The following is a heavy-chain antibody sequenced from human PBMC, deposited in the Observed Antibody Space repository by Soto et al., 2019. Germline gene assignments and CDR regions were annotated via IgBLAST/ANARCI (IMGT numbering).Heavy chain of an antibody. Sequence: QVYLVQSGAEVKKPGSSVKISCKASGGIFSSNTINWVRQAAGQGLEWMGGIIPLFGTANYAEKFKGRVTITADKSTKTEYMELKSLRSEDTAVYYCASKAACGGDCYAFDSWGQGTLVTVSS. J-gene: IGHJ4*02. V-gene: IGHV1-69*06. CDR2: IIPLFGTA. CDR3: ASKAACGGDCYAFDS. D-gene: IGHD2-21*02. CDR1: GGIFSSNT.